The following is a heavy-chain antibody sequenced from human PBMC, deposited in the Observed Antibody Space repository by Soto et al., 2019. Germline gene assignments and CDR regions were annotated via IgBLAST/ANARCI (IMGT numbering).Heavy chain of an antibody. J-gene: IGHJ3*02. CDR3: ARDGRTVASNASDI. Sequence: EVQLVESGGGLVKPGGSLRVSCAASGFTFSSYSMNWVRQAPGKGLEWVSSISSSSSYIYYADSVKGRFTISRDNAKNSLYLQMNSLRAEDTAVYYCARDGRTVASNASDIWGQGTMVTVSS. V-gene: IGHV3-21*01. CDR1: GFTFSSYS. D-gene: IGHD6-19*01. CDR2: ISSSSSYI.